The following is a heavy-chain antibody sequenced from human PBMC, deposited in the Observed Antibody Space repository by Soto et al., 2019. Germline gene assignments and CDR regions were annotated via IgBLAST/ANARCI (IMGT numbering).Heavy chain of an antibody. CDR1: GFTFSSYA. J-gene: IGHJ4*02. V-gene: IGHV3-30-3*01. D-gene: IGHD2-8*01. CDR2: ISYDGSNK. CDR3: ARDVCTNGVCYFDY. Sequence: VGSLRLSCAASGFTFSSYAMHWVRQAPGKGLEWVAVISYDGSNKYYADSVKGRFTISRDNSKNTLYLQMNSLRAEDTAVYYCARDVCTNGVCYFDYWGQGTLVTVSS.